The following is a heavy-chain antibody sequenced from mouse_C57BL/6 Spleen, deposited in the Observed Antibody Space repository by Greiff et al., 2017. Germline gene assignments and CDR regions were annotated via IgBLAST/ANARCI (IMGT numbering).Heavy chain of an antibody. CDR1: GYTFTSYG. Sequence: VQLQQSGAELARPGASVKLSCKASGYTFTSYGISWVKQRTGQGLEWIGEIYPRSGNTYYNEKFKGKATLTADKSSSTAYMELRSLTSEDSAVYFCARALYYDSFAYWGQGTLVTVSA. CDR2: IYPRSGNT. D-gene: IGHD2-4*01. CDR3: ARALYYDSFAY. J-gene: IGHJ3*01. V-gene: IGHV1-81*01.